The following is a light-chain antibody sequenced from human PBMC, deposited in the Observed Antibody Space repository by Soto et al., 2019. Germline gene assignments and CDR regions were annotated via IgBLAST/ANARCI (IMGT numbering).Light chain of an antibody. CDR1: QSLLHSNGYNY. CDR2: LGS. CDR3: MQALQTPTT. Sequence: IVMTQSPLSLPVTPGEPASISCRSSQSLLHSNGYNYLDWYLQKPGQSPQLLIYLGSNQAAGVPDRFSGSGSGTDFTLKISRVEAEDVGVYYCMQALQTPTTFGQGTKVEIK. J-gene: IGKJ1*01. V-gene: IGKV2-28*01.